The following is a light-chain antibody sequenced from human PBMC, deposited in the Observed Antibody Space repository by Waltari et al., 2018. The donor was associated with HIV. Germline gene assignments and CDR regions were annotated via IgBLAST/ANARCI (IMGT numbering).Light chain of an antibody. CDR2: QDN. CDR3: QAWDSNTVV. V-gene: IGLV3-1*01. CDR1: KLGNKY. J-gene: IGLJ2*01. Sequence: SYELPQPPSVSVSPGQTASIPCSGDKLGNKYVGWYQQKPGQYPVLVIYQDNKRHSGIPERFSGSNSGSTATLTISGTQAMDEADYYCQAWDSNTVVFGGGTKLTVL.